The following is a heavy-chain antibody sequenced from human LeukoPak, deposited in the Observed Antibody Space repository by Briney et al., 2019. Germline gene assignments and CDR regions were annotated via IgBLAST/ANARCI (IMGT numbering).Heavy chain of an antibody. D-gene: IGHD6-13*01. J-gene: IGHJ4*02. CDR3: GRAFPPLRTAAAGDY. Sequence: KPGGSLRLSRTASGFTFSGCDMNWFRQAPGKGLEWVSSISYRTSHIYYADSVKGRFTISRDNAKNSLYLQMDSLRAEDTAVYFCGRAFPPLRTAAAGDYWGQGTLVTVSS. V-gene: IGHV3-21*01. CDR2: ISYRTSHI. CDR1: GFTFSGCD.